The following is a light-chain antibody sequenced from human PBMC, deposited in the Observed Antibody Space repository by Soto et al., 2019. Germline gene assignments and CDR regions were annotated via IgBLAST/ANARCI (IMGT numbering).Light chain of an antibody. Sequence: QSVLTQPASVSWSPGQSITISCIGTSNDIGGYDYVSWYQQYPGKAPKLMIYDVTDRPPGVSSRFSGSKSDNTASLTISGLQADDEADYYCSSYTSSSALYVFGGGTKVTVL. J-gene: IGLJ1*01. CDR1: SNDIGGYDY. V-gene: IGLV2-14*01. CDR3: SSYTSSSALYV. CDR2: DVT.